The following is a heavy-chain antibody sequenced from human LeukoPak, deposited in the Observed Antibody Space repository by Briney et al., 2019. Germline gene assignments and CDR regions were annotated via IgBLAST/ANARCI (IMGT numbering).Heavy chain of an antibody. D-gene: IGHD6-19*01. CDR3: AKQWPDPYYFDY. Sequence: GGSLRLSCAASGFTFSSYAMHWVRQAPGKGLEWVAVISYDGSNKYYADSVKGRFTISRDNSKNTLYLQMNSLRAEDTAVYYCAKQWPDPYYFDYWGQGTLVTVSS. V-gene: IGHV3-30-3*01. CDR1: GFTFSSYA. CDR2: ISYDGSNK. J-gene: IGHJ4*02.